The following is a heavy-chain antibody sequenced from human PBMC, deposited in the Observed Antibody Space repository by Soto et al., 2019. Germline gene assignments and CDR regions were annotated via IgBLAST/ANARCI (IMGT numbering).Heavy chain of an antibody. D-gene: IGHD3-10*01. J-gene: IGHJ4*02. Sequence: LRLSCAASGFTFDDYAMHWVRQAPGKGLEWVSGISWNSGSIGYADSVKGRFTISRDNAKNSLYLQMNSLRAEDTALYYCAKVSVITMVREYYFDYWGQGTLVTVSS. CDR2: ISWNSGSI. V-gene: IGHV3-9*01. CDR3: AKVSVITMVREYYFDY. CDR1: GFTFDDYA.